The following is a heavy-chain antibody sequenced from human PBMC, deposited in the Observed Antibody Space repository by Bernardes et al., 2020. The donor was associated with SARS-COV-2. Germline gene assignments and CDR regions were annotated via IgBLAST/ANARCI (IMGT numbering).Heavy chain of an antibody. CDR1: GYPFTSYD. J-gene: IGHJ6*02. CDR3: ARGVDNGMDV. D-gene: IGHD2-15*01. V-gene: IGHV1-8*01. CDR2: MSPNSGNT. Sequence: ASVKVSCKASGYPFTSYDINWVRQATGQGPEWMGWMSPNSGNTGYAQKFQGRVTMTRDTSISTAYMELSSLRSEDTAVYYWARGVDNGMDVWGQGTTVTVSS.